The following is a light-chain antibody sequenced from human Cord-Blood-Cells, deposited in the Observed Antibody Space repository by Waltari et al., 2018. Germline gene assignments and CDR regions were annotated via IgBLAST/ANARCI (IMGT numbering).Light chain of an antibody. CDR2: AAS. J-gene: IGKJ2*03. CDR3: LQHNSYPYS. Sequence: DIQMTQSPSSLSASVGDRVTITCRASQGIRIDLGWYQQKPGKAPKRLIYAASSLQSGVPSRCSGSGSGTEFTRTISSRQPEDFATYYCLQHNSYPYSFGQGTKLEIK. V-gene: IGKV1-17*01. CDR1: QGIRID.